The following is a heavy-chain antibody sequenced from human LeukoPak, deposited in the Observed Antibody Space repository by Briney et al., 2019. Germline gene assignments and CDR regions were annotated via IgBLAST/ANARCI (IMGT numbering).Heavy chain of an antibody. V-gene: IGHV3-7*01. J-gene: IGHJ4*02. CDR3: AREGDTSPGLDY. Sequence: GGSLRLSCTASGFSLSRYWMSWVRQAPGKGLEWVANIRQDGDEKHYVDSVKGRLTISRDNAKNSVYLQMTSLRAKDTAVYFCAREGDTSPGLDYWGQGALVTVSS. CDR2: IRQDGDEK. CDR1: GFSLSRYW.